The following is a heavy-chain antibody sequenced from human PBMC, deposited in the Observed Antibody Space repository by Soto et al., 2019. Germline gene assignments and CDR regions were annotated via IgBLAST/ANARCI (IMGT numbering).Heavy chain of an antibody. CDR3: ARGGYYDKVWGKMNYYGLDV. V-gene: IGHV1-18*01. CDR2: ISAYNDYT. J-gene: IGHJ6*02. D-gene: IGHD3-16*01. Sequence: ASVKVSCKASGGTFRNYPINWVRQAPGQGLERIGWISAYNDYTNYAQKLQGRDTMTTDTSTSTVYMELRSLRSDDTAVYYCARGGYYDKVWGKMNYYGLDVWGQGTTVTVSS. CDR1: GGTFRNYP.